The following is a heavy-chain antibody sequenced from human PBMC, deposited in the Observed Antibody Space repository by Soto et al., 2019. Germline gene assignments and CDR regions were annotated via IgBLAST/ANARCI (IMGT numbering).Heavy chain of an antibody. Sequence: QVTLKESGPVLVKPTETLTLTCTVSGFSLSNARMGVSWIRQPPGKALEWLAHIFSNDEKSYSPSLKSRLTITKDTSKSQVVLTMTNMDPVDTATYYCARELVAAAGMRTFDPWGQGTLVTVSS. V-gene: IGHV2-26*01. J-gene: IGHJ5*02. D-gene: IGHD6-13*01. CDR3: ARELVAAAGMRTFDP. CDR2: IFSNDEK. CDR1: GFSLSNARMG.